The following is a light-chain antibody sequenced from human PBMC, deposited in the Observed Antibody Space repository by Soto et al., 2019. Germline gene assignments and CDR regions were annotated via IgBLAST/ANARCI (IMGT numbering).Light chain of an antibody. CDR1: QNSGTS. Sequence: EVVLTQSPATLSLFPGERATLSCKASQNSGTSLVWYKQTPGQAPSVLFYDASNRAPDDQERFSGSESGTDSTLTISSLGHEDFALYYRQHRADWPPMYPLGKENKLQLK. V-gene: IGKV3-11*01. CDR2: DAS. CDR3: QHRADWPPMYP. J-gene: IGKJ2*01.